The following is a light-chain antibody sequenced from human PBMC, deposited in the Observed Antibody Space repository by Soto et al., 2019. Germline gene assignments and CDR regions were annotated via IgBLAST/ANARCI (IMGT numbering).Light chain of an antibody. Sequence: QLVLTQSPSASASLGASVKFTCTLSSEHSSYAIAWHQQQPEKGPRYLMKLNSDGSHNKGDGIPDRFSGSSSGAERYLTISSLQSEDEAVYYCQTWGTGIVVFGGVTKLTVL. CDR3: QTWGTGIVV. J-gene: IGLJ2*01. CDR1: SEHSSYA. CDR2: LNSDGSH. V-gene: IGLV4-69*01.